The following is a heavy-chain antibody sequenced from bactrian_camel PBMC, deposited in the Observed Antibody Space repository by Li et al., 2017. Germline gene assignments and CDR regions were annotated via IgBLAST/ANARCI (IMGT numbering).Heavy chain of an antibody. CDR3: GAERPGIGSGGHCYSVNIAAGGKPDFGY. Sequence: HVQLVESGGGSVQAGGSLRLSCTASGLTFATYAGAWFRQTPGKDREGVAAIEMDGTLHYGYSIEGRFAISRDSAANTLYLQMDNLQPEDTAMYYCGAERPGIGSGGHCYSVNIAAGGKPDFGYWGQGTQVTVS. J-gene: IGHJ6*01. CDR2: IEMDGTL. CDR1: GLTFATYA. V-gene: IGHV3S55*01. D-gene: IGHD2*01.